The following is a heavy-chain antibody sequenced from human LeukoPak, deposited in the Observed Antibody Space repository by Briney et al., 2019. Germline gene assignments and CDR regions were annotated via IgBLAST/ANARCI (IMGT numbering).Heavy chain of an antibody. CDR2: ISSSSSTI. CDR1: GFTFSSFG. D-gene: IGHD3-10*01. V-gene: IGHV3-48*04. Sequence: GGSLRLSCAASGFTFSSFGMSWVRQAPGKGLEWLSYISSSSSTIYYADSVRGRFTISRDNAKNSLYLQINSLRADDTAVYYCARSHQRVSIEDYWGQGTLVTVSS. CDR3: ARSHQRVSIEDY. J-gene: IGHJ4*02.